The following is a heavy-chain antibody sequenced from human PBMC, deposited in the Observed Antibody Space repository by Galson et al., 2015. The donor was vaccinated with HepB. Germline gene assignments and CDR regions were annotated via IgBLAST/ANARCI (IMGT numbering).Heavy chain of an antibody. V-gene: IGHV3-64D*06. CDR1: GFTFSSYA. CDR3: VKDNGAAAGTPVFDY. Sequence: SLRLSCAASGFTFSSYAMHWVRQAPGKGLEYVSAISSNGGSTYYADSVKGRFTISRDNSKNTLYLQMSSLRAEDTAVYYCVKDNGAAAGTPVFDYWGQGTLVTVSS. J-gene: IGHJ4*02. D-gene: IGHD6-13*01. CDR2: ISSNGGST.